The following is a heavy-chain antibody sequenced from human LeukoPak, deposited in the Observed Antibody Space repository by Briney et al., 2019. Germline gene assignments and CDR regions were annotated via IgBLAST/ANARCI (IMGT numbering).Heavy chain of an antibody. CDR1: GGSISSSNYY. D-gene: IGHD1-1*01. CDR2: IHYRGST. V-gene: IGHV4-39*01. Sequence: SETLSLTCTVSGGSISSSNYYWGWIRQPPGKGLEWIGSIHYRGSTYYNPSLKSRVTISVDTSKNQFALKLSSVTAADTAVYYCAGTLAEGYAFDIWGQGTMVTVSS. CDR3: AGTLAEGYAFDI. J-gene: IGHJ3*02.